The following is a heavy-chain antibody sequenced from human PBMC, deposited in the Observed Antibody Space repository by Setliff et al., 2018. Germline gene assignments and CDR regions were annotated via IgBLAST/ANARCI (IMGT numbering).Heavy chain of an antibody. CDR3: ARRGAMGSYYYYYYMDV. D-gene: IGHD2-2*01. CDR2: IYPGDSDT. CDR1: GYSFTSYW. V-gene: IGHV5-51*01. J-gene: IGHJ6*03. Sequence: PGESLKISCKGSGYSFTSYWIGWVRQMPGKGLEWMGIIYPGDSDTRYSPSFQGQVTISADKSISTAYLQWSGLKASDTAMYYCARRGAMGSYYYYYYMDVWGKGTTVTVS.